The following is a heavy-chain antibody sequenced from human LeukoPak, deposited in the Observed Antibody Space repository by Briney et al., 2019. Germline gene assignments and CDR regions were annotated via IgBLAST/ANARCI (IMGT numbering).Heavy chain of an antibody. CDR1: GITLSDYW. Sequence: GGSLRLSCAASGITLSDYWMYWVRQGPGKGLVHVSRIESDGTRTVYADSVKGRFTISRDNAKNTMYLQMNSLRAEDTAVYYCARVRWAIDYWGQGTLVTVSS. V-gene: IGHV3-74*03. CDR3: ARVRWAIDY. J-gene: IGHJ4*02. D-gene: IGHD5-12*01. CDR2: IESDGTRT.